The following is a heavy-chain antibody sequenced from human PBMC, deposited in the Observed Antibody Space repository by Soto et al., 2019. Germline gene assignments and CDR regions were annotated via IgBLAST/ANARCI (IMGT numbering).Heavy chain of an antibody. CDR1: GFTFSSYA. Sequence: GGSLRLSCAASGFTFSSYAMNWVRQAPGKGLEWVSAISGSGGNTFYADSVKGRFTISRDNSKNTLFLQMHSLRAEDTAIYYCAMLNSGSYSYHGMDVWGXGTTVTVSS. V-gene: IGHV3-23*01. J-gene: IGHJ6*02. CDR2: ISGSGGNT. D-gene: IGHD1-26*01. CDR3: AMLNSGSYSYHGMDV.